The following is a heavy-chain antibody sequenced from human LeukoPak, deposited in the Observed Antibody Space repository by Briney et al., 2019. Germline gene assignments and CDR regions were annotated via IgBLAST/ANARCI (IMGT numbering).Heavy chain of an antibody. CDR1: GFTFSSYS. CDR2: ISSSSSYI. V-gene: IGHV3-21*01. CDR3: TRGGYGDYDAYYYYYYYMDV. Sequence: GGSLRLSCAASGFTFSSYSMNWVRQAPGKGLEWVSSISSSSSYIYYADSVKGRFTISRDNAKNSLYLQMNSLRAEDTAVYYCTRGGYGDYDAYYYYYYYMDVWGKGTTVTISS. J-gene: IGHJ6*03. D-gene: IGHD4-17*01.